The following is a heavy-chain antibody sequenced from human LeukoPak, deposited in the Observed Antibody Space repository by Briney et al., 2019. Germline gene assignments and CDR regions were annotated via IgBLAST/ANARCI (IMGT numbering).Heavy chain of an antibody. CDR3: ARRRTMATIGAFDI. CDR1: GYRFTSYW. J-gene: IGHJ3*02. CDR2: IYPGDSDT. Sequence: GASLQISCKGSGYRFTSYWIGWVRQMPGKGLEWMGIIYPGDSDTRYSPSFQGQVTISADKSISTAYLQWSSLKASDTAMYYCARRRTMATIGAFDIWGQGTIVTVSS. D-gene: IGHD5-24*01. V-gene: IGHV5-51*01.